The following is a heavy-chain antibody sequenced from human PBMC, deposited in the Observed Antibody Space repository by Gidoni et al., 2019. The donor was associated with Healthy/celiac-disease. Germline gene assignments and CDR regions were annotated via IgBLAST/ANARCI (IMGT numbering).Heavy chain of an antibody. CDR1: GGSISSSSYY. CDR2: IYYSGST. J-gene: IGHJ5*02. Sequence: QLQLQESGPGLVKPSETLSLTCTVSGGSISSSSYYWGWIRQPPGKGLEWIGSIYYSGSTYYNPSLKSRVTISVDTSKNQFSLKLSSVTAADTAVYYCARVLDYATNWFDPWGQGTLVTVSS. D-gene: IGHD4-17*01. CDR3: ARVLDYATNWFDP. V-gene: IGHV4-39*07.